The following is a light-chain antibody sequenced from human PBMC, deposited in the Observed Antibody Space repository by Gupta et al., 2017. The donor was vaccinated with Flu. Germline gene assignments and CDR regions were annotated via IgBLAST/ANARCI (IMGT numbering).Light chain of an antibody. J-gene: IGLJ2*01. CDR3: SSQDDTRNSVV. CDR1: CSKVGNND. Sequence: TNTATVRCSKVGNNDVNGCQHVPDQAPKLLLYFDDLRDSAAADRFSASNSDTSTTVTITGRQAEDVADYYCSSQDDTRNSVVFGGGTKLTVL. V-gene: IGLV1-36*01. CDR2: FDD.